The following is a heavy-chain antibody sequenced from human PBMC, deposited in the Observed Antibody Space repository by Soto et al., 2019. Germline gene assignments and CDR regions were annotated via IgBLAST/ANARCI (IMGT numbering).Heavy chain of an antibody. J-gene: IGHJ4*02. CDR1: GGSISSSSDY. CDR3: ARHPIVGTTLYFDY. D-gene: IGHD1-26*01. V-gene: IGHV4-39*01. CDR2: IYYSGST. Sequence: SETLSLTCTVSGGSISSSSDYWGWIRQPPGKGLEWLAYIYYSGSTYYNPSLKSRITISMDTSKNQVSLRLASVTAADTAVYYCARHPIVGTTLYFDYWGRGTLVTVSS.